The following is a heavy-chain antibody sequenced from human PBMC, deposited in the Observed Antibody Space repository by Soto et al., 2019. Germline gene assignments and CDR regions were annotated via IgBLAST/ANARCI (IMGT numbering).Heavy chain of an antibody. D-gene: IGHD3-22*01. CDR1: GFDFEDYA. V-gene: IGHV3-43D*04. J-gene: IGHJ4*02. Sequence: VKLVESGGIGVQTGGSLRLSCAAAGFDFEDYAMHWVRQVPGKGLEWVSLTNSDGTDSYYVDSVKGRFTISRDNAKRILYLQMDRLRPEDTALYFCAKSLYYYDSSPLDHWGQGTLVTVSS. CDR3: AKSLYYYDSSPLDH. CDR2: TNSDGTDS.